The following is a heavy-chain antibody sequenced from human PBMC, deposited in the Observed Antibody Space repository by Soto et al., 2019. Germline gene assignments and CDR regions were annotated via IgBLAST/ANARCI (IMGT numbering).Heavy chain of an antibody. Sequence: GGSLRLSCAASGFSFIDYAINWVRQVPGRGLEYVAGIGGRGGNAFYADSMKGRFSISRDNSKNTVYLHMHNLRVDDSAMYYSAKHTHHGAFAGSYDSWGQGTLVTVSS. CDR3: AKHTHHGAFAGSYDS. CDR1: GFSFIDYA. CDR2: IGGRGGNA. D-gene: IGHD3-16*01. V-gene: IGHV3-23*01. J-gene: IGHJ5*02.